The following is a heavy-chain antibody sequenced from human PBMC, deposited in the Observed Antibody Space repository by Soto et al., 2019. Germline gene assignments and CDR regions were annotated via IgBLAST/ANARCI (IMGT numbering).Heavy chain of an antibody. V-gene: IGHV4-59*01. Sequence: SETLSLTCTVSGGSFSSYYRRWIRQPPGKGLEWIGVIYYSGSTNYNPSLKSRVTISVDTSKNQFSLKLSSVTAADTAVYYCGRFLTEAVDYDFWSCYSYYYGMYVWGQGTTVTVSS. J-gene: IGHJ6*02. CDR3: GRFLTEAVDYDFWSCYSYYYGMYV. CDR2: IYYSGST. CDR1: GGSFSSYY. D-gene: IGHD3-3*01.